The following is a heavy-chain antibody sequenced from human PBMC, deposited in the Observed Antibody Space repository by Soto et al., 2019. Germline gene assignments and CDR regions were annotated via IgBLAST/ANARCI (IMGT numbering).Heavy chain of an antibody. D-gene: IGHD3-9*01. Sequence: GGSLRLSCAASGFTFSSYAMHWVRQAPGKGLEWVAVISYDGSNKYYADSVKGRFTISRDNSKNTLYLQMNSLRAEDTAVYYCARDLIHPERRYFDWLTDSYLDYWGQGSMVTVCS. CDR2: ISYDGSNK. J-gene: IGHJ4*02. CDR1: GFTFSSYA. CDR3: ARDLIHPERRYFDWLTDSYLDY. V-gene: IGHV3-30-3*01.